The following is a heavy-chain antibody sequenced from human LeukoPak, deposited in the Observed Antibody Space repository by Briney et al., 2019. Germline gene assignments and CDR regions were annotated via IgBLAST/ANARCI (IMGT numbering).Heavy chain of an antibody. CDR2: ISAYNGNT. J-gene: IGHJ4*02. Sequence: AASVKVSCKASGYTFTGYYMHWVRQAPGQGLEWMGWISAYNGNTNYAQKLQGRVTMTTDTSTSTAYMELRSLRSDDTAVYYCARVGINYDFWSGYEAPFDYWGQGTLVTVSS. V-gene: IGHV1-18*04. D-gene: IGHD3-3*01. CDR1: GYTFTGYY. CDR3: ARVGINYDFWSGYEAPFDY.